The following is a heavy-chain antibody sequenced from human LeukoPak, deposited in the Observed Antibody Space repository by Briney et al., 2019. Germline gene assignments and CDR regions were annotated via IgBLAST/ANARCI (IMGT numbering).Heavy chain of an antibody. CDR3: ARDYLLPGFGEGNEYYDSSGYPDY. CDR1: GFTFSSYG. V-gene: IGHV3-30*02. CDR2: IRYDGSNK. J-gene: IGHJ4*02. Sequence: GGSLRLSCAASGFTFSSYGMHWVRQAPGKGLEWVAFIRYDGSNKYYADSVKGRFTISRDNSKNTLYLQMSSLRAEDTAVYYCARDYLLPGFGEGNEYYDSSGYPDYWGQGTLVTVSS. D-gene: IGHD3-22*01.